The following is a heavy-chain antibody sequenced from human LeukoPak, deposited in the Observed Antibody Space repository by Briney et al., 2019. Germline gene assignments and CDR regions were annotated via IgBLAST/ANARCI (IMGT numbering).Heavy chain of an antibody. CDR2: IDARSGIT. CDR1: GFTFTIFG. Sequence: GGSLRLSCAASGFTFTIFGLNWVRQAPGKGPEWVSYIDARSGITYYADSVQGRFTISRDDARESVFLQMDGLRVDDTAVYYCARTYDFGRGPPGDAFDNWGPGTWVIVS. CDR3: ARTYDFGRGPPGDAFDN. J-gene: IGHJ3*02. V-gene: IGHV3-48*01. D-gene: IGHD3-3*01.